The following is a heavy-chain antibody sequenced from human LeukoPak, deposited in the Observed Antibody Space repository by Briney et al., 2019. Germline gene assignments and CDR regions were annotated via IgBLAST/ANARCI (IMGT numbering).Heavy chain of an antibody. V-gene: IGHV3-66*02. Sequence: GGSLRLSCAASGFTLTSSAMHWVRQAPGKGLEWVSVIYSGGGTDYADSVKGRFTISRDNSKNTLYLQMNSLRAEDTAVYYCARAVGVTAIHNAFDIWGQGTMVTVSS. CDR1: GFTLTSSA. CDR3: ARAVGVTAIHNAFDI. D-gene: IGHD2-21*02. J-gene: IGHJ3*02. CDR2: IYSGGGT.